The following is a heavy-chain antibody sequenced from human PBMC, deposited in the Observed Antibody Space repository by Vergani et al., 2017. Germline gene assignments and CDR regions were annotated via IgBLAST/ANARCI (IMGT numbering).Heavy chain of an antibody. Sequence: QVQLQQSGAGLLKPSETLSLMCGLYGGLFRGYYWSWIRQSPGKGLEWIGEIDHSGSANSNPSLKTRVIISVDTSKNQFSLKLTSVTAADTAVYYCARHGPGDYHYYMHVWGKGTTVTVSS. V-gene: IGHV4-34*02. D-gene: IGHD2-8*01. CDR2: IDHSGSA. J-gene: IGHJ6*03. CDR1: GGLFRGYY. CDR3: ARHGPGDYHYYMHV.